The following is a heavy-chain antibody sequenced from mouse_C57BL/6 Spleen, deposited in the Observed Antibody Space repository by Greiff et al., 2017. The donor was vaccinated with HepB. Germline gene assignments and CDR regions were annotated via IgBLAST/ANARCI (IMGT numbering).Heavy chain of an antibody. Sequence: EVKLVESGGGLVQPGGSLKLSCSASGFTFSDYYMYWVRQTPEKRLEWVAYIRNGGGSTYYPDTVKGRFTIYRDNAKNTLYLQMSRLKSEDTAMYYCARHSYDGGAMDYWGQGTSVTVSS. CDR3: ARHSYDGGAMDY. V-gene: IGHV5-12*01. CDR2: IRNGGGST. J-gene: IGHJ4*01. CDR1: GFTFSDYY. D-gene: IGHD2-12*01.